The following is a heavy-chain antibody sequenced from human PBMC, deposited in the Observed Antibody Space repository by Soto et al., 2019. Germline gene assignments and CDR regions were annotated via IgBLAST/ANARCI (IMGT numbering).Heavy chain of an antibody. J-gene: IGHJ5*02. CDR2: ISAYNGNT. V-gene: IGHV1-18*01. CDR1: GYTFTSYG. D-gene: IGHD2-21*02. Sequence: GASVKVSCKASGYTFTSYGISWVRQAPGQGLEWMGWISAYNGNTMYAQKFQGRVTMTRDTSTSTVYMELSSLRSEDTAVYYCATVSYCGGDCYSEAAKNWFDPWGQGTLVTVSS. CDR3: ATVSYCGGDCYSEAAKNWFDP.